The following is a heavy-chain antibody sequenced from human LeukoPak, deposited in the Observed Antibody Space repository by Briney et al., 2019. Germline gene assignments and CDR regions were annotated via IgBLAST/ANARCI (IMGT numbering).Heavy chain of an antibody. V-gene: IGHV3-30*01. CDR2: ISYDGSNK. J-gene: IGHJ4*02. CDR3: ARDTRRWLPVLEGFDY. CDR1: GFTFSSYA. Sequence: GRSLRLSCAASGFTFSSYAMHWVRQAPGKGLEWVAVISYDGSNKYYADSVKGRFTISRDNSKNTLYLQMNSLRAEDTAVYYCARDTRRWLPVLEGFDYWGQGTLVTVSS. D-gene: IGHD5-24*01.